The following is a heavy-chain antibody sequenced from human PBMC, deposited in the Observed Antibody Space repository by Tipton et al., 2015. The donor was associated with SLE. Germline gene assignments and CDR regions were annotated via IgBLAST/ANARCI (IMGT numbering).Heavy chain of an antibody. V-gene: IGHV3-33*08. CDR2: IWHDGSNK. Sequence: SLRLSCVASGFTFSSHGMHWVRQAPGKGLEWVAVIWHDGSNKLYADSVKGRFSISRENSKDTLYLEMDSLRVEDTAVYYCAREQEIPGPPFLIDFWGQGTLVTVSS. J-gene: IGHJ4*02. D-gene: IGHD5-24*01. CDR3: AREQEIPGPPFLIDF. CDR1: GFTFSSHG.